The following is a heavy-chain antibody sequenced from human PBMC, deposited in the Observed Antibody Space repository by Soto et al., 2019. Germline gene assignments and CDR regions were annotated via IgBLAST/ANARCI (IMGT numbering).Heavy chain of an antibody. CDR1: GYTFTSYD. Sequence: QVQLVQSGAEVKKPWASVKVSCKAPGYTFTSYDINWVRQATGQGLEWMGGMNPNSVNTGYAQTFQGRVTMTMNTSISTAYMELSSVRSEDAAVYYCARERSGSSDYWGEGTLVTVSS. CDR2: MNPNSVNT. J-gene: IGHJ4*02. CDR3: ARERSGSSDY. V-gene: IGHV1-8*01. D-gene: IGHD1-26*01.